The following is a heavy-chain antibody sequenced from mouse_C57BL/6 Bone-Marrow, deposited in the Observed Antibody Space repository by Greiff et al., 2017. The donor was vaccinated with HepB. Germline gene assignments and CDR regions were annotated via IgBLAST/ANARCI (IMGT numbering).Heavy chain of an antibody. V-gene: IGHV14-4*01. CDR1: GFNIKDDY. CDR2: IDPENGDT. CDR3: NTHSTAYCFDY. Sequence: EVHLVESGAELVRPGASVKLSCTASGFNIKDDYMHWVKQRPEQGLEWIGWIDPENGDTEYASKFQGKATIAADTSSNTAYLQPSRLASEDTAVSYCNTHSTAYCFDYWGQGTTLTVSS. D-gene: IGHD1-2*01. J-gene: IGHJ2*01.